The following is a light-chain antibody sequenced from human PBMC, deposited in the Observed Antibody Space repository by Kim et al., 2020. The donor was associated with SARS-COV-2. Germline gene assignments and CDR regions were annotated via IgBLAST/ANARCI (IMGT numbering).Light chain of an antibody. Sequence: PGGTVTLTCGSSLGTVTSGHYPYWVQQKPGHAPRTLIYDTSDKHSWTPARFSGSLLGGKAALTLSGAQPEDEADYYCVLLYTYTRVFGGGTQLTVL. CDR1: LGTVTSGHY. CDR2: DTS. J-gene: IGLJ2*01. CDR3: VLLYTYTRV. V-gene: IGLV7-46*01.